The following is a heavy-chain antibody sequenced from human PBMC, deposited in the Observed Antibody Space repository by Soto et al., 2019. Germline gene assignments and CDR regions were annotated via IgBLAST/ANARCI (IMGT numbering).Heavy chain of an antibody. Sequence: ASGGPISSSSYYWGWIRQPPGKGLEWIGSIYYSGSTYYNPSLKSRVTISVDTSKNQFSLKLSSVTAADTAVYYCARPEQGRLGEGVNWFDPWGQGTLVTVSS. CDR3: ARPEQGRLGEGVNWFDP. J-gene: IGHJ5*02. CDR2: IYYSGST. V-gene: IGHV4-39*01. CDR1: GGPISSSSYY. D-gene: IGHD3-10*01.